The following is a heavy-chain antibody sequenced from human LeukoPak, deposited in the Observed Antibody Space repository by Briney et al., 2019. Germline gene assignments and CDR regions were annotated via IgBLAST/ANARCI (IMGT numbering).Heavy chain of an antibody. D-gene: IGHD4-17*01. Sequence: ASVKVSCKASGYTFTSYYMHWVRQAPGQGLEWMGIINPSGGSTSYAQKFQGRVTMTRDMSTSTVYMELSSLRSEDTAVYYCARQLSLYGALGYWGQGTLVTVSS. J-gene: IGHJ4*02. CDR1: GYTFTSYY. V-gene: IGHV1-46*01. CDR3: ARQLSLYGALGY. CDR2: INPSGGST.